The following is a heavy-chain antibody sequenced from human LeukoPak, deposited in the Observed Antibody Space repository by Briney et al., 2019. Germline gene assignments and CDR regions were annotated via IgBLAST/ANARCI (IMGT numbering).Heavy chain of an antibody. J-gene: IGHJ3*02. Sequence: SVKVSCKASGGTFSSYTISWVRQAPGRGLEWMGGIIPIFGTANYAQKFQGRVTITTDESTSTAYMELSSLRSEDTAVYYCATSRGGAFDIWGQGTMVTVSS. CDR2: IIPIFGTA. V-gene: IGHV1-69*05. CDR1: GGTFSSYT. CDR3: ATSRGGAFDI.